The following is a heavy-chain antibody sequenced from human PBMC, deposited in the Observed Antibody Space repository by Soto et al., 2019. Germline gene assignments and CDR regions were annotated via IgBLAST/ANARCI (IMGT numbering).Heavy chain of an antibody. Sequence: GESLKISCKGSGYSFTSYWIGWVRQMPGKGLEWMGIIYPGDPDTRYSPSFQGQVTISADKSISTAYLQWSSLKASDTAMYYCASSRSSGSYYAKPYYYGMDVWGQGTTVTVSS. J-gene: IGHJ6*02. CDR3: ASSRSSGSYYAKPYYYGMDV. D-gene: IGHD3-10*01. V-gene: IGHV5-51*01. CDR2: IYPGDPDT. CDR1: GYSFTSYW.